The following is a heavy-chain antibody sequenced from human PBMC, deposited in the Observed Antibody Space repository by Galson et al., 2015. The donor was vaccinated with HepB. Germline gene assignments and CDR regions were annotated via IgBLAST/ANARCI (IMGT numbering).Heavy chain of an antibody. CDR1: HGSINNYY. CDR2: IYYNGDT. CDR3: ARHPGRGSVGYAFDL. Sequence: ETLSLTCSVSHGSINNYYWSWIRQSPGNRLEWIGYIYYNGDTTYNPSLGYRVGMSVDTSINQVSLWLTSVTAADTAVYYCARHPGRGSVGYAFDLWGQGTLVTVSA. J-gene: IGHJ4*02. D-gene: IGHD5-12*01. V-gene: IGHV4-59*08.